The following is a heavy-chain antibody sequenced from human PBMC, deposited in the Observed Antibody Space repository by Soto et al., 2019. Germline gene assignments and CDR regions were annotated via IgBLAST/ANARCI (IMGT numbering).Heavy chain of an antibody. D-gene: IGHD3-3*02. V-gene: IGHV1-69*12. CDR3: AGDKDLQQLGGNYYYIRDV. Sequence: QVQLVQSGAEVKKPGSSVKVSCKASGGTFSSSAFSWVRQAPGQGLEWVGGIMPIFRTADYAQKFQGRVTITADEATRTAYMELSSLRSEDTGVDYCAGDKDLQQLGGNYYYIRDVWCQGNTVTVPS. CDR2: IMPIFRTA. J-gene: IGHJ6*02. CDR1: GGTFSSSA.